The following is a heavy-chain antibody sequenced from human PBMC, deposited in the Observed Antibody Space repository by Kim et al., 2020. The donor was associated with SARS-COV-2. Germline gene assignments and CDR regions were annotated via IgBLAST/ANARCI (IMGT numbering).Heavy chain of an antibody. Sequence: GGSLRLSCAASGFTFSSFAMTWVRQAPGKGLEWVSIRSDSGGDTFYADSVKVRFTISRDNSKNTLYVQMNSLRAEDTAVYYCAEKGIPARGQWYFDLWGRGTLVTVSS. CDR3: AEKGIPARGQWYFDL. CDR2: RSDSGGDT. CDR1: GFTFSSFA. D-gene: IGHD6-13*01. V-gene: IGHV3-23*01. J-gene: IGHJ2*01.